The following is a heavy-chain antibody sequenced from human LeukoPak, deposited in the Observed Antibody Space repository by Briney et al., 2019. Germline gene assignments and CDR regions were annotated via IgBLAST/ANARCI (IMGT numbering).Heavy chain of an antibody. CDR2: ISWDGGST. D-gene: IGHD2-15*01. CDR3: AKDDCSGGSCYEGFDY. CDR1: GFTFDDYA. V-gene: IGHV3-43D*03. J-gene: IGHJ4*02. Sequence: GGSLRLSCAASGFTFDDYAMHWVRQAPGKGLEWVSLISWDGGSTYYADSVKGRFTISRDNSENSLYLQMNSLRAEDTALYYCAKDDCSGGSCYEGFDYWGQGTLVTVSS.